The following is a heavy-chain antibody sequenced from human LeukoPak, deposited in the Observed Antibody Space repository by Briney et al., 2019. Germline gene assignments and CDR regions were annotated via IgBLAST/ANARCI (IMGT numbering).Heavy chain of an antibody. CDR2: IKDDGSEK. D-gene: IGHD6-13*01. V-gene: IGHV3-7*03. CDR1: GFTFSSYA. CDR3: ARARDSSWDY. Sequence: GGSLRLSCAASGFTFSSYAMSWVRQAPGKGLEWVANIKDDGSEKYYVDSVKGRFTISRDDAKNSLYLQMNSLRAEDTAVYYCARARDSSWDYWGQGTLVTVSS. J-gene: IGHJ4*02.